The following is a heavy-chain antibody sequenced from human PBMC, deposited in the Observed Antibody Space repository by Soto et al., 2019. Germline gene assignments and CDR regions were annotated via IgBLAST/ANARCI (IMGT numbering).Heavy chain of an antibody. V-gene: IGHV4-59*08. CDR1: GGSISSYY. CDR2: IYYSGST. J-gene: IGHJ3*02. CDR3: ARITHSGAFAI. Sequence: PSETLSLACTVSGGSISSYYWSWIRQPPGKGLEWIGYIYYSGSTNYNPSLKSRVTISVDTSKNQFSLKLSSVTAADTAVYYCARITHSGAFAIRAQGTMVTVSS. D-gene: IGHD3-16*01.